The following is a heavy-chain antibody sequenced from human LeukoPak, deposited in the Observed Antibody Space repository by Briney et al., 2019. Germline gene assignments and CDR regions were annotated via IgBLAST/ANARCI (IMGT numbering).Heavy chain of an antibody. D-gene: IGHD3-3*01. CDR2: IYYSGST. J-gene: IGHJ3*02. CDR3: ARLTIFGVVTLDAFDI. CDR1: GSSISSHY. Sequence: SETPSLTCTVSGSSISSHYWSWIRQPPGKGLEWIGYIYYSGSTNYNPSLNSRVTISVDTSKNQFSLKLSSVTAADTAVYYCARLTIFGVVTLDAFDIWGQGTMVTVSS. V-gene: IGHV4-59*11.